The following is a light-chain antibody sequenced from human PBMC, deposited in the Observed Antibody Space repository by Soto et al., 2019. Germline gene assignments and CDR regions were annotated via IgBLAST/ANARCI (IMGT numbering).Light chain of an antibody. CDR1: QSVSSN. V-gene: IGKV3-15*01. Sequence: IVMTQSPATLSVSQGETATLSCRASQSVSSNVAWYQQIPGQTPRLLIYGASTRATGIPVRFSGSGSGTDFTLTISSLEPEDFAVYYCQQRSNWPPWTFGQGTKVDIK. CDR3: QQRSNWPPWT. CDR2: GAS. J-gene: IGKJ1*01.